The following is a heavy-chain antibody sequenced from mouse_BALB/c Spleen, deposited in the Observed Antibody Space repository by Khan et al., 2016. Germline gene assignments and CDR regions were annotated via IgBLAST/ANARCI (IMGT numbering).Heavy chain of an antibody. J-gene: IGHJ4*01. CDR2: ISHSGST. V-gene: IGHV3-8*02. Sequence: EVQLQESGPSLVKLSQTLSLTCSVTGDSITSGYWNWIRKFPGNKLEYMGYISHSGSTYYNPSLKSRISTTRDTSKNKYYLQLNSVTTEDTATYYCSRYDCTTYVRGMDYWGQGTSVTVSS. CDR1: GDSITSGY. CDR3: SRYDCTTYVRGMDY. D-gene: IGHD1-1*01.